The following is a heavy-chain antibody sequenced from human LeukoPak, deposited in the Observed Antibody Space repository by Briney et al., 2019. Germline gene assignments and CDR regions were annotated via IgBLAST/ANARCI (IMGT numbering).Heavy chain of an antibody. CDR2: IPYDGSNK. V-gene: IGHV3-30*04. D-gene: IGHD6-13*01. J-gene: IGHJ5*02. CDR3: ARASSSWYAEGGNWFDP. CDR1: GFTFSSYA. Sequence: GGSLRLSCAASGFTFSSYAMHWVRQAPGKGLEWVAVIPYDGSNKYYADSVKGRFTISRDNSKNSLYLQMNSLRAEDTAVYYCARASSSWYAEGGNWFDPWGQGTLVTVSS.